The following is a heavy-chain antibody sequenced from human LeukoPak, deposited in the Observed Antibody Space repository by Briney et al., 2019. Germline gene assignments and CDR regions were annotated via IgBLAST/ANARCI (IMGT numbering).Heavy chain of an antibody. D-gene: IGHD3-22*01. Sequence: SGGSLRLSCAPSGFTFNDYAMHWVRQAPGKGLEWVAVISYDGSNKYYADSVKGRFTISRDNSKNTLYLQMNSLRAEDTAVYYCARDVEYYDSSGYLDYWGQGTLVTVSS. CDR2: ISYDGSNK. CDR3: ARDVEYYDSSGYLDY. J-gene: IGHJ4*02. CDR1: GFTFNDYA. V-gene: IGHV3-30-3*01.